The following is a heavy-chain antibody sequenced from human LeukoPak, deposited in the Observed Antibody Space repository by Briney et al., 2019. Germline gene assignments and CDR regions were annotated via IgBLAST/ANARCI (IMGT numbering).Heavy chain of an antibody. D-gene: IGHD3-9*01. J-gene: IGHJ4*02. CDR1: GFTFSSYS. CDR3: AKDGRENDILTY. V-gene: IGHV3-21*01. CDR2: ISSSSSYI. Sequence: GGSLRLSCAASGFTFSSYSMNWVRQAPGKGLEWVSSISSSSSYIYYADSVKGRFTMSRDNAKNSLYLQMNSLRAEDTAVYYCAKDGRENDILTYWGQGTLVTVSS.